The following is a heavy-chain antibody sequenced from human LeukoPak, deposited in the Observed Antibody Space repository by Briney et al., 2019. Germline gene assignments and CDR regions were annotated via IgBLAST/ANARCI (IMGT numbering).Heavy chain of an antibody. CDR3: ARDLKLDGSSGYYAFDI. D-gene: IGHD3-22*01. CDR1: GGSITDYY. J-gene: IGHJ3*02. Sequence: SETLSLTCTVSGGSITDYYWGWIRQPPGKGLEWIGYDYYSGSSNYNPSLKSRVTISVDTSKNQFSLRMSSVTAADTAVYYCARDLKLDGSSGYYAFDIWGQGTMVTVSS. CDR2: DYYSGSS. V-gene: IGHV4-59*01.